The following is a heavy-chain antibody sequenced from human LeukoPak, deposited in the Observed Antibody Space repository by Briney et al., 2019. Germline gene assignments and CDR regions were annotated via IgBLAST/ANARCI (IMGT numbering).Heavy chain of an antibody. J-gene: IGHJ4*02. CDR2: IIPFLGRP. D-gene: IGHD3-22*01. CDR1: GDPYSTYA. Sequence: GASVKVFCKGSGDPYSTYAISWVRQAPGQGLEWMGRIIPFLGRPDYAQRFQSRVTITADKSTSTVYMELNSLRSEDTGVYYCARVDHQTRDSSPHWGQGTLVTFSS. V-gene: IGHV1-69*04. CDR3: ARVDHQTRDSSPH.